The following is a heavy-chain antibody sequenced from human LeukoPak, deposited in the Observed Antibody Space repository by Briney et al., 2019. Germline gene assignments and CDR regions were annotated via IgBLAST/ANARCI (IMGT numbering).Heavy chain of an antibody. CDR2: INHSGST. CDR3: ARGPSWFDP. CDR1: GFTFNRNV. J-gene: IGHJ5*02. Sequence: GSLRLSFAASGFTFNRNVMSWVRQPPGKGLEWIGEINHSGSTNYNPSLKSRVTISVDTSKNQFSLKLSSVTAADTAVYYCARGPSWFDPWGQGTLVTVSS. V-gene: IGHV4-34*01.